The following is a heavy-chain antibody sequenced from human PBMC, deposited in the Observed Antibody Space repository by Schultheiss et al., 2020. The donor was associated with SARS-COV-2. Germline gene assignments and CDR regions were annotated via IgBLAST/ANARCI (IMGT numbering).Heavy chain of an antibody. V-gene: IGHV4-59*10. CDR1: GGSFSGYY. J-gene: IGHJ4*02. CDR2: IYTSGST. CDR3: ARHDDFWSGYYN. Sequence: SETLSLTCAVYGGSFSGYYWSWIRQPAGKGLEWIGRIYTSGSTYYNPSLKSRVTISVDTSKNQFSLKLSSVTAADTAVYYCARHDDFWSGYYNWGQGTLVTVSS. D-gene: IGHD3-3*01.